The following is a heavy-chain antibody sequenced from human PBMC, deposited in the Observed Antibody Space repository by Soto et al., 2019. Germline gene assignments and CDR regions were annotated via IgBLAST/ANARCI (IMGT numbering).Heavy chain of an antibody. J-gene: IGHJ4*02. CDR2: IIPIFGTA. CDR1: GGTFSSYA. CDR3: ALSWNYVIPMDY. Sequence: QVQLVQSGAEVKKPGSSVKVSCKASGGTFSSYAISWLRQAPGQGLEWMGGIIPIFGTANYAQKFQGRITITADESTSTAYMELSSLRSEDTAVYYCALSWNYVIPMDYWGQGTLVTVSS. V-gene: IGHV1-69*01. D-gene: IGHD1-7*01.